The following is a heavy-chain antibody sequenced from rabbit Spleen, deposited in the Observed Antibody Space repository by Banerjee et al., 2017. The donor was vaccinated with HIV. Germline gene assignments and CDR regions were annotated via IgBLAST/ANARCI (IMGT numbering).Heavy chain of an antibody. D-gene: IGHD8-1*01. J-gene: IGHJ6*01. CDR1: GFSFSSSYY. V-gene: IGHV1S40*01. Sequence: QSLEESGGDLVKPGASLTLTCTASGFSFSSSYYMCWVRQAPGKGLEWIACIDSGSGGFTYFASWAKGRFTISKTSSTTVTLQMTSLTAADTATYFCARDSGSSFSSYGMDLWGQGTLVTVS. CDR2: IDSGSGGFT. CDR3: ARDSGSSFSSYGMDL.